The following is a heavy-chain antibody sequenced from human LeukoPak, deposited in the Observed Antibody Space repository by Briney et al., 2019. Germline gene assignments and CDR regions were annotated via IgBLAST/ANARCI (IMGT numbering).Heavy chain of an antibody. D-gene: IGHD1-26*01. Sequence: ASVKVSCKASGYTFTSYKMHWVRQAPGQGLERMGIINPRGGSTSYSQKFQGRVTMTRDTSTTTVYMELSSLRSEDTAVYYCARVGVLVGAPFDYWGQGALVTVSS. V-gene: IGHV1-46*01. J-gene: IGHJ4*02. CDR3: ARVGVLVGAPFDY. CDR2: INPRGGST. CDR1: GYTFTSYK.